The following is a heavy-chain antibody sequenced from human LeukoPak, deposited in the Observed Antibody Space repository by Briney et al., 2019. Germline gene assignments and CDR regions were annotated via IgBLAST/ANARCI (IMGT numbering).Heavy chain of an antibody. Sequence: PSETPSLICNVSGASITDAYWSWLRQPPGKGLEWIGYIYYRGGTNYNPSLKSRVAISLDTSKNQFALSLSSVTAADTAVYYCAKVKGGYFYALDSWGQGTLVTVHS. J-gene: IGHJ4*02. CDR3: AKVKGGYFYALDS. D-gene: IGHD5-12*01. V-gene: IGHV4-59*03. CDR1: GASITDAY. CDR2: IYYRGGT.